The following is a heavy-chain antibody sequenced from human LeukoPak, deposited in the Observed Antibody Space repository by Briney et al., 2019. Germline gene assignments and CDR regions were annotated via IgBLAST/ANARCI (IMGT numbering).Heavy chain of an antibody. CDR3: ARGSGSILLGY. V-gene: IGHV1-46*01. J-gene: IGHJ4*02. Sequence: ASVKVSCKASGYTFTSYYMHWVRQAPGQGLEWMGISNPSGGSTSYAQKFQGRVTMTRDMSTSTVYMELSSLRSEDTAVYYCARGSGSILLGYWGQGTLVTVSS. CDR2: SNPSGGST. CDR1: GYTFTSYY. D-gene: IGHD1-26*01.